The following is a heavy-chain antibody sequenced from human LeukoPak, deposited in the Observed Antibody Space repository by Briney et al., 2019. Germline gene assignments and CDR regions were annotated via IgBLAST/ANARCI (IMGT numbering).Heavy chain of an antibody. CDR1: GWSFSGYY. Sequence: SETLTLTCAVYGWSFSGYYWSWIRQPPGKGLEWIGEINHSGTTNYNPSLKSRVTISVDTSKSQFSLKLSSVTAADTAVYYCARGLSPGLTTVTKRYGMDVWGQGTTVTVSS. J-gene: IGHJ6*02. V-gene: IGHV4-34*01. CDR3: ARGLSPGLTTVTKRYGMDV. CDR2: INHSGTT. D-gene: IGHD4-17*01.